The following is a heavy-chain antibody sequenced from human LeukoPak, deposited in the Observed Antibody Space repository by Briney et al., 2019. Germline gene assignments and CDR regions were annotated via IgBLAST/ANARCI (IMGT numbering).Heavy chain of an antibody. CDR1: GGSFSGYY. CDR3: ARGQGTVTTH. J-gene: IGHJ4*02. V-gene: IGHV4-34*01. CDR2: INHSGNA. D-gene: IGHD4-17*01. Sequence: SETLSLTCAVSGGSFSGYYWTWIRQPPGKGLEWIGDINHSGNANYNPSLKSRVTISLDMSENHFSLKLTSVTAADTAVYYCARGQGTVTTHWGQGTLVTVSS.